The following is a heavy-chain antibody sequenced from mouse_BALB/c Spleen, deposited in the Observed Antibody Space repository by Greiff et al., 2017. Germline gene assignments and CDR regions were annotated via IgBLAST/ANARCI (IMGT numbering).Heavy chain of an antibody. V-gene: IGHV7-1*02. CDR1: EYEFPSHD. CDR2: SRNKANDYTT. CDR3: ARDAKIYAMDY. Sequence: EVQLVESGGGLVQPGESLKLSCESNEYEFPSHDMSWVRQPPGKRLEWIAASRNKANDYTTEYSASVKGRFIVSRDTSQSILYLQMNALRAEDTAIYYCARDAKIYAMDYWGQGTSVTVSS. J-gene: IGHJ4*01.